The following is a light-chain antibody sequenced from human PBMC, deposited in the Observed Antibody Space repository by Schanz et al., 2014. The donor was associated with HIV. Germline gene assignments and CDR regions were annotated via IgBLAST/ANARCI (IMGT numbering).Light chain of an antibody. CDR3: SSYTTSSTRV. V-gene: IGLV2-14*03. CDR2: DVS. Sequence: QSALTQPATVSGSPGQSITVSCTGTNSDIGGHDYVSWYQQHPDKAPKLLIYDVSNRPSGVSNRFSGSKSGNTASLTISGLLAEDEADYYCSSYTTSSTRVFGTGTKLTVL. J-gene: IGLJ1*01. CDR1: NSDIGGHDY.